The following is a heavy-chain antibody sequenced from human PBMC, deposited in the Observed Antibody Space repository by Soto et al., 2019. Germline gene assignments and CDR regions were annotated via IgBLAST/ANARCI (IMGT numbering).Heavy chain of an antibody. V-gene: IGHV4-59*01. Sequence: QVQLQESGPGLVKPPETLSLTCTVSGGSISSYYWSWIRQPPGKGLEWIGYIYYSGSTNYNPSLKSRVTISVDTSKNQFSLKLSSVTAADTAVYYCARGAAGITIFGVVIYYYMDVWGKGTTVTVSS. CDR3: ARGAAGITIFGVVIYYYMDV. D-gene: IGHD3-3*01. CDR2: IYYSGST. CDR1: GGSISSYY. J-gene: IGHJ6*03.